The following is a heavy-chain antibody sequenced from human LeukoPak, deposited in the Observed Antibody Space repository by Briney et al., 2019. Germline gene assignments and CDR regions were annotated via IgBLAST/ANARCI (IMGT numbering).Heavy chain of an antibody. Sequence: ASVKVSCKASGYTFTGYYMHWVRQAPGQGLEWMGWINPNSGGTNYAQKFQGRVTMTRDTSISTAYMELRSLRSDDTAVYYCARLVYSSGRHFDYWGQGTLVTVSS. CDR3: ARLVYSSGRHFDY. CDR1: GYTFTGYY. D-gene: IGHD3-22*01. CDR2: INPNSGGT. V-gene: IGHV1-2*02. J-gene: IGHJ4*02.